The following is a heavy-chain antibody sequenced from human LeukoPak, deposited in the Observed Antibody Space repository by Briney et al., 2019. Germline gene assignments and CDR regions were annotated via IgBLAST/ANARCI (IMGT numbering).Heavy chain of an antibody. J-gene: IGHJ5*02. V-gene: IGHV4-4*07. CDR2: IYTSGSP. CDR1: DGSISSYY. D-gene: IGHD3-3*01. CDR3: ARSFLEWNNWFDP. Sequence: SETLSLTCTVSDGSISSYYWSWIRQPAGKGLEWIGRIYTSGSPNYNPSLKSRVTMSVDTSKNQFSLKLSSVTAADTAVYYCARSFLEWNNWFDPWGQGNLVTVSS.